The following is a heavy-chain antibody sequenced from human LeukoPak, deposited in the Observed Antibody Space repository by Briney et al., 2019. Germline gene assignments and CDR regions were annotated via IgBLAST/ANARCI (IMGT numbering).Heavy chain of an antibody. Sequence: PSETLSLTCAVYGGSFSGYYWSWIRQPPGKGLEWIGYIYYSGSTNYNPSLKSRVTISVDTSKNQFSLKLSSVTAADTAVYYCARVDDSSGYYYDYWGQGTLVTVSS. CDR1: GGSFSGYY. CDR2: IYYSGST. J-gene: IGHJ4*02. CDR3: ARVDDSSGYYYDY. D-gene: IGHD3-22*01. V-gene: IGHV4-59*01.